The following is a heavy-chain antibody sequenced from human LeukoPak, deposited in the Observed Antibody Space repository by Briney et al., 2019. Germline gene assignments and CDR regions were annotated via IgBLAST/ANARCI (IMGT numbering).Heavy chain of an antibody. V-gene: IGHV1-69*13. CDR3: ARAGVINVLVPAVATMGGGYFDY. CDR1: GGTFSSYA. CDR2: IIPIFGTA. Sequence: ASVKVSCKASGGTFSSYAISWVRQAPGQGLEWMGGIIPIFGTANYAQKFQGRVTITADESTSTAYMELSSLRSEDTAVYYCARAGVINVLVPAVATMGGGYFDYWGQGTLVTVSS. D-gene: IGHD5-12*01. J-gene: IGHJ4*02.